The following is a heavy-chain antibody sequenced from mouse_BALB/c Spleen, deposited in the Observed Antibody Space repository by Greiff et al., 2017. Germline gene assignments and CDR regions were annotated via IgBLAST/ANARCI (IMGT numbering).Heavy chain of an antibody. Sequence: VQRVESGPDLVAPSQSLSITCTVSGFSLTSYGVHWVRQPPGKGLEWLVVIWSDGSTTYNSALKSRLSISKDNSKSQVFLKMNSLQTDDTARYYCARDYYYGSSPYYAMDYWGQGTSVTVSS. D-gene: IGHD1-1*01. CDR3: ARDYYYGSSPYYAMDY. V-gene: IGHV2-6-2*01. CDR1: GFSLTSYG. J-gene: IGHJ4*01. CDR2: IWSDGST.